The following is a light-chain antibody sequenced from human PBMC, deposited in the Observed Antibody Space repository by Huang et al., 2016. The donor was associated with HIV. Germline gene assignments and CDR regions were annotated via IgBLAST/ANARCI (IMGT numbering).Light chain of an antibody. Sequence: EIVLTQSPATLSLSPGERVTLSCRAGQNINNYLAWYQQKPGQAPRLLIYDASNRATGIPARFSGSGSGTDFTLTISSLEPEDFAVYYCQQRSNWPTFGPGTKVDLK. CDR1: QNINNY. CDR3: QQRSNWPT. CDR2: DAS. V-gene: IGKV3-11*01. J-gene: IGKJ3*01.